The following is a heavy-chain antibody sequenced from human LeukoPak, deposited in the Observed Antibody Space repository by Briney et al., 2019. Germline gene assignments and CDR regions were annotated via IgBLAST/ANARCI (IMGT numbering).Heavy chain of an antibody. CDR1: GGTFSSYA. Sequence: ASVKVSCKASGGTFSSYAISWVRQAPGQGLEWMGGIIPIFGTANYAQKFQGRVTITTDESTSTAYMELSSLRSEDTAVYYCARGRPRYCSSTSCPYYFDYWGQGTLVTVSS. CDR3: ARGRPRYCSSTSCPYYFDY. D-gene: IGHD2-2*01. J-gene: IGHJ4*02. CDR2: IIPIFGTA. V-gene: IGHV1-69*05.